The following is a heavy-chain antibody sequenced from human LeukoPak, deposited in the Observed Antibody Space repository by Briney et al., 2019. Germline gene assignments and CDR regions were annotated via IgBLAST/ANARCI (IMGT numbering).Heavy chain of an antibody. CDR3: ANARGMITFGEYPTDY. CDR1: GFTFSSYG. V-gene: IGHV3-30*18. CDR2: ISYDGSNK. J-gene: IGHJ4*02. Sequence: GGSLRLSCAASGFTFSSYGMHWVRQAPGKGLEWVAVISYDGSNKYYADSVKGRFTISRDNSKNTLYLQMNSLRAEDTAVYYCANARGMITFGEYPTDYWGQGTLVTVSS. D-gene: IGHD3-16*01.